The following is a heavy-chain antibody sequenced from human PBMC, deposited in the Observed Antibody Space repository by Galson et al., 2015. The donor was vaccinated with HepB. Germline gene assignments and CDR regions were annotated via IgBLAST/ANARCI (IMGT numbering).Heavy chain of an antibody. D-gene: IGHD6-13*01. V-gene: IGHV3-21*01. Sequence: SLRLSCAASGFTFSSYSMNWVRQAPGKGLEWVSSISSSSSYIYYADSVKGRFTISRDNAKNSLYLQMNSLRAEDTAVYYCARDSSLPSWYFDLWGRGTLVTVSS. CDR1: GFTFSSYS. CDR2: ISSSSSYI. J-gene: IGHJ2*01. CDR3: ARDSSLPSWYFDL.